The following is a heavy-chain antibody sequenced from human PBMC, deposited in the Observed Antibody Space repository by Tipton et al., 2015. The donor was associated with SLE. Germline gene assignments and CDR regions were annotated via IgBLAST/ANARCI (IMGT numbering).Heavy chain of an antibody. CDR1: GGSISSSGYY. V-gene: IGHV4-39*07. CDR3: AREYSGYDYRTFDH. D-gene: IGHD5-12*01. CDR2: IFDTGTT. Sequence: TLSLTCTVSGGSISSSGYYWVWIRQPPGKGLEWIGTIFDTGTTIYNPSLVTRVTMSINTSKNQFSLKVNSVTAADTAVYFCAREYSGYDYRTFDHWGQGTLVTVSS. J-gene: IGHJ4*02.